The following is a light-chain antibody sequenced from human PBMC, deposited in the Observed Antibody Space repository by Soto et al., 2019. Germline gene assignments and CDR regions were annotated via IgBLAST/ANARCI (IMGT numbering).Light chain of an antibody. CDR1: QSISSY. Sequence: DIQMTQSPSCLSSSVGDRVTITCRASQSISSYLNWYQQKPGKAPKLLIYAASSLQSGVPSRFSGSGSGTDFTLTISSLQPEDFAVYYCQQYDSSPRTFGQGTKVDIK. CDR3: QQYDSSPRT. J-gene: IGKJ1*01. V-gene: IGKV1-39*01. CDR2: AAS.